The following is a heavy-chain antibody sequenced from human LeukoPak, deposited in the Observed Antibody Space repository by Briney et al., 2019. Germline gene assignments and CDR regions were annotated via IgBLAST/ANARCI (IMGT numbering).Heavy chain of an antibody. CDR3: ARVVVVAAGGDYYYYYGMDV. Sequence: ASVKVSCKASGGTFSSYAISWVRQGPGQGLEWMGGIIPSFGTANYAQKFQGRVTITADKSTSTAYMELSSLRSEDTAVYYCARVVVVAAGGDYYYYYGMDVWGKGTTVTVSS. V-gene: IGHV1-69*06. CDR2: IIPSFGTA. D-gene: IGHD2-15*01. CDR1: GGTFSSYA. J-gene: IGHJ6*04.